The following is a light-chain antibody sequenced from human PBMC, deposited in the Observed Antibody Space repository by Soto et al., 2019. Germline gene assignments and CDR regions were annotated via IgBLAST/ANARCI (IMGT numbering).Light chain of an antibody. CDR3: QQSHSTPIP. CDR2: AAS. Sequence: DIRFPQSPSSLSAAVGDRVTVTCRASQSISSYLNWYQQTPGKAPKFLIYAASNLQGGVPSRFCGSGSGTDFTLTISSLQPEDFATYYCQQSHSTPIPFGQGTRLEIK. CDR1: QSISSY. V-gene: IGKV1-39*01. J-gene: IGKJ5*01.